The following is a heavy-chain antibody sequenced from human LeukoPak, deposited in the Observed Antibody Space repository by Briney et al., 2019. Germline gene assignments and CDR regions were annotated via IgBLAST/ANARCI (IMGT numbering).Heavy chain of an antibody. V-gene: IGHV3-7*05. D-gene: IGHD2-2*01. J-gene: IGHJ4*02. Sequence: GGSLRLSCAASGFTFSSYWMSWVRQAPGKGLEWVANIKEDGSEKYYVDSVKGRFTISRDNAKNSLYLQMNSLRAEDTAVYYCARLPSFIVVVPADNYFDYWGQGTLVTVSS. CDR2: IKEDGSEK. CDR1: GFTFSSYW. CDR3: ARLPSFIVVVPADNYFDY.